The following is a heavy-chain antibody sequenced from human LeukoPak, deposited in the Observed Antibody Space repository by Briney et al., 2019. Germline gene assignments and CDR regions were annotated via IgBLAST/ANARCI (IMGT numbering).Heavy chain of an antibody. D-gene: IGHD3-10*01. V-gene: IGHV1-69*13. CDR2: IIPIFGTA. CDR1: GGTFSSYA. J-gene: IGHJ4*02. CDR3: ARETYYGSGSYYNANFDY. Sequence: ASVKVSCKASGGTFSSYAISWVRQAPGQGLEWMGGIIPIFGTANYAQKFQGRVTITADESTSTAYMELSRLRSDDTAVYYCARETYYGSGSYYNANFDYWGQGTLVTVSS.